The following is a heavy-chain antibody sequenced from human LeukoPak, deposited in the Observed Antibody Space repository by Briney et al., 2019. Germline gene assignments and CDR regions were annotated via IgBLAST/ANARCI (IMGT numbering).Heavy chain of an antibody. CDR2: IYTSGST. V-gene: IGHV4-4*07. Sequence: SETLSLTCTVSGGSISSYYWSWIRQPAGKGLEWIGRIYTSGSTNYNPSLKSRVTMSVDTSKNQFSLKLSSVTAADTAVYYCASRIAAASIGNWFDPWGQGTLVTVSS. CDR3: ASRIAAASIGNWFDP. D-gene: IGHD6-13*01. CDR1: GGSISSYY. J-gene: IGHJ5*02.